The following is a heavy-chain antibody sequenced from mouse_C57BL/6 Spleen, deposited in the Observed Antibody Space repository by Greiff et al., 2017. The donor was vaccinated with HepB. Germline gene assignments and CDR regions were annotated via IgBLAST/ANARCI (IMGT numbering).Heavy chain of an antibody. J-gene: IGHJ1*03. V-gene: IGHV5-16*01. CDR3: ARDRHYYGSSFYFDV. D-gene: IGHD1-1*01. Sequence: EVKLMESEGGLVRPGSSMKLSCTASGFTFSDYYMAWVRQVPEKGLEWVANINYDGSSTYYLDSLKSRFIISRDNAKNILYLQMSSLKSEDTATYYCARDRHYYGSSFYFDVWGTGTTVTVSS. CDR1: GFTFSDYY. CDR2: INYDGSST.